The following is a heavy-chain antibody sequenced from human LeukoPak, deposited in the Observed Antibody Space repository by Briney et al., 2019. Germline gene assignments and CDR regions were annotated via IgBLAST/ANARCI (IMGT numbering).Heavy chain of an antibody. J-gene: IGHJ4*02. V-gene: IGHV4-61*02. CDR2: FYPSGST. D-gene: IGHD3-10*01. CDR1: GVSISGSSYY. Sequence: PSETLSLTCTVSGVSISGSSYYWSWIRQPAGKGLERIGRFYPSGSTNYNPSLKSRVTISVDTSKNQFSLKMSSVTAADTAVYYCARAIWFGEGHDYWGQGTLVTVSS. CDR3: ARAIWFGEGHDY.